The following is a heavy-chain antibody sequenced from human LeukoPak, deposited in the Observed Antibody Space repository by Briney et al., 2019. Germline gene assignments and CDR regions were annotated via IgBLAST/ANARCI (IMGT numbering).Heavy chain of an antibody. J-gene: IGHJ4*02. D-gene: IGHD2-2*01. V-gene: IGHV3-21*01. CDR3: ARNIVVVQAASGIDY. CDR2: ITSSSSYI. Sequence: GGSLRPSCAASGFTFSSYSMNWDRQAPGKGQERVSSITSSSSYIYYADSVKGRSTITRETAKKSLYLQMSSLRAEDTAVYYCARNIVVVQAASGIDYWGQGTLGTVSS. CDR1: GFTFSSYS.